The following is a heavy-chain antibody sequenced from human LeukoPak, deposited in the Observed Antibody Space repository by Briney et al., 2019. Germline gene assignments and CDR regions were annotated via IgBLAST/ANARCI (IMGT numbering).Heavy chain of an antibody. CDR1: GGSISSYY. CDR3: ARRGRSTVDY. Sequence: SEILSLTCTVSGGSISSYYWGWIRQPPGKGLEWIGSISYSGSTYFNPSLKSRVTIPVGTSKNQFSLKLSSVTAADTAVYYCARRGRSTVDYWGQGTLVTVSS. CDR2: ISYSGST. V-gene: IGHV4-39*01. J-gene: IGHJ4*02. D-gene: IGHD5/OR15-5a*01.